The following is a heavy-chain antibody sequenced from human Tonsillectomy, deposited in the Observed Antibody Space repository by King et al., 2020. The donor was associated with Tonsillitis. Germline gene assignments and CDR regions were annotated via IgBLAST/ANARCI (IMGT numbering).Heavy chain of an antibody. CDR2: IIPIFGTA. Sequence: QLVQSGSEVKKPGSSVKVSCKASGGTFRSYAISWVRQAPGQGLEWMGGIIPIFGTANYAQTFPGRVTFTADESTSTAYMELSSLLSEDTAVYYCARAAHRYYVLQVGFQHWGQGTLVTVSS. J-gene: IGHJ1*01. D-gene: IGHD3-10*02. CDR1: GGTFRSYA. CDR3: ARAAHRYYVLQVGFQH. V-gene: IGHV1-69*01.